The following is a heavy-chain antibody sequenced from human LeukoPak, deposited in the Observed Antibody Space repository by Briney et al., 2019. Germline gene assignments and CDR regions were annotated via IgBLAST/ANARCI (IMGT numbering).Heavy chain of an antibody. V-gene: IGHV4-4*09. CDR3: ARIGSSSWSNWFDP. Sequence: SETRSLTCTVSGGPISGSYWSWIRHPPGKGLEWIGYIYTSGSTNYNPSLKSRVTISVDTSKNQFSLKLSSVTAADTAVYYCARIGSSSWSNWFDPWGQGTLVTVSS. D-gene: IGHD6-13*01. J-gene: IGHJ5*02. CDR1: GGPISGSY. CDR2: IYTSGST.